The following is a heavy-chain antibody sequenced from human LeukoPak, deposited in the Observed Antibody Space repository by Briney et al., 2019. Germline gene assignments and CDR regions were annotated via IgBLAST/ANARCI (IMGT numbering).Heavy chain of an antibody. V-gene: IGHV4-61*02. D-gene: IGHD3-22*01. CDR3: ARDKYYYDSSGGGSYFDY. CDR1: GDSISSGDYY. CDR2: ISSSGST. Sequence: SQTLSLTCTVSGDSISSGDYYWSWIRQPAGKGLEGIVRISSSGSTNYNPSLKRRVTISVHTSKNQFSLKLSSVTAADTGVYYCARDKYYYDSSGGGSYFDYWGQGTLVTVSS. J-gene: IGHJ4*02.